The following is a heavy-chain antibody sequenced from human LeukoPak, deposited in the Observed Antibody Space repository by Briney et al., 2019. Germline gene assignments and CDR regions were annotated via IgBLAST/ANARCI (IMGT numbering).Heavy chain of an antibody. V-gene: IGHV1-8*01. CDR3: ARGLSSVDPFYYDFWSGYYTPDY. D-gene: IGHD3-3*01. Sequence: ASVKLSCKASGYTFTSYDINWVRQATGQGLEWMGWMNPNSSNTGYAQKFQGRVTITRNTSIRTAYMELSSLTSEDTAVYYCARGLSSVDPFYYDFWSGYYTPDYWGQGTLVTVSS. CDR2: MNPNSSNT. J-gene: IGHJ4*02. CDR1: GYTFTSYD.